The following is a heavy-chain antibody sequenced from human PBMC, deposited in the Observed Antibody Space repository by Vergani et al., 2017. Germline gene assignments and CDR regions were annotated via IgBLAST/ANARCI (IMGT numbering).Heavy chain of an antibody. CDR3: AKHFRGWGIDY. CDR2: IQFAGSNQ. V-gene: IGHV3-30*02. D-gene: IGHD3-16*01. CDR1: GFTLSNYD. J-gene: IGHJ4*02. Sequence: QVQLVESGGGVVQRGGSLRLSCATSGFTLSNYDMQWIRQGPGKGLEFVAFIQFAGSNQYSADSVKGRFTLSRDFSKNTLYLQMNSLRTDDTATYYCAKHFRGWGIDYWGQGTQVIVSS.